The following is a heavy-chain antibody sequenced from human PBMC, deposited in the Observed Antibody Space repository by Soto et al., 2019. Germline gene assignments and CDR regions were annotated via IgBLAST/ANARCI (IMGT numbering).Heavy chain of an antibody. CDR3: ARNSAARPDANFGY. J-gene: IGHJ4*02. D-gene: IGHD2-15*01. Sequence: ASVKVSCKASGYTFTSYAMHWVRQAPGQRLEWMGWINAGNGNTKYSQKFQGRVTITRETSASTAYMELSRLRSEDTAVFFCARNSAARPDANFGYWGQGTLVSGSS. CDR2: INAGNGNT. V-gene: IGHV1-3*01. CDR1: GYTFTSYA.